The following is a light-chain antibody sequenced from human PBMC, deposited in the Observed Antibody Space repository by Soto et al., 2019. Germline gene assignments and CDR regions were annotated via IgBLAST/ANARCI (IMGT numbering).Light chain of an antibody. CDR2: AAS. Sequence: DIQMTQSPSSLSASVGDRVSITCRASQGISNYLAWYQQKPGKVPKLLICAASTLQSGVPSRFSASGSGTDFTLTISSLQPEDVATYYCQKYNSAPRTFGQGTKVEIK. CDR1: QGISNY. J-gene: IGKJ1*01. CDR3: QKYNSAPRT. V-gene: IGKV1-27*01.